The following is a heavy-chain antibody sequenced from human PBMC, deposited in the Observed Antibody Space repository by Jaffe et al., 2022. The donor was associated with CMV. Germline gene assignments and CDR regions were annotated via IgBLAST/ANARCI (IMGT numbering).Heavy chain of an antibody. D-gene: IGHD3-10*01. CDR3: VRDRGGLSRIY. CDR2: ISPNSGDT. CDR1: GYTFTGYY. J-gene: IGHJ4*02. Sequence: QVQLVQSGAELKKPGASVKVSCKASGYTFTGYYIHWMRQAPGQGLEWIGWISPNSGDTTFAQKFQGRVTMTTDTSISTAYMELSRLRSDDTAIYYCVRDRGGLSRIYWGQGTLVTVSS. V-gene: IGHV1-2*02.